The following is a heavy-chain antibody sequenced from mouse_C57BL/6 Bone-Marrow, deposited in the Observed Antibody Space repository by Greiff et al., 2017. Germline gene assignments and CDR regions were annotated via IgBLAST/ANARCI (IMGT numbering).Heavy chain of an antibody. V-gene: IGHV1-61*01. CDR3: ARGAYYSNPRAMDY. CDR2: IYPSDSET. J-gene: IGHJ4*01. D-gene: IGHD2-5*01. Sequence: QVQLQQPGAELVRPGSSVKLSCTASGYTFTSYWMDWVKQRPGQGLEWIGNIYPSDSETHYNQKFKDKATLTVDKSSSTAYMQLSSLTSEDSAVYYCARGAYYSNPRAMDYWGQGTSVTVSS. CDR1: GYTFTSYW.